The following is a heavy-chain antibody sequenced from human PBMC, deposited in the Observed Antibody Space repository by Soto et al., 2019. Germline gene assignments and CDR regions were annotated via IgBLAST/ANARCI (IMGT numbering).Heavy chain of an antibody. CDR1: GGSISSYY. J-gene: IGHJ4*02. V-gene: IGHV4-59*01. D-gene: IGHD1-26*01. CDR3: ARRYGGNFDY. Sequence: PSETLSLTCTVSGGSISSYYWSWIRQPPGKGLEWIGYIYYSTSTNYTPSLHSRPTISVHTSQHPFSLTPTPGTAADTAVYYCARRYGGNFDYWGQGTLVTGSS. CDR2: IYYSTST.